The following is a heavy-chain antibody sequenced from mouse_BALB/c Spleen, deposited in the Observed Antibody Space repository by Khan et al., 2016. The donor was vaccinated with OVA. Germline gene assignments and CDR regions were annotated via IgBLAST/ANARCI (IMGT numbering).Heavy chain of an antibody. CDR1: GLSLSNYG. J-gene: IGHJ3*01. CDR2: IWTDGNT. V-gene: IGHV2-3*01. Sequence: QVQLKQSGPGLVAPSQSLSITCTVSGLSLSNYGVTWVRQPPGKGLEWLGVIWTDGNTNYHSALKTRLSISKDNSKSQVFLNLNSLQTDDTATYYCAIFSYGYACFIYGGKGILSTVSA. CDR3: AIFSYGYACFIY. D-gene: IGHD2-2*01.